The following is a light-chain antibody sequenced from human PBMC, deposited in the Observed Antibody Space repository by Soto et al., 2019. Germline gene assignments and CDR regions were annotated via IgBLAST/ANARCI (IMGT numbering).Light chain of an antibody. CDR3: SSYTSSSTLYV. Sequence: QSVLTQPPSVSGAPGQRVTISCTGSSSNIGAGYDVHWYQQLRGTAPKLLIYGNTNRPSGVPDRFSGSKSGTSASLAITGLQAEDEADYYCSSYTSSSTLYVFGTGTKVTVL. CDR2: GNT. CDR1: SSNIGAGYD. V-gene: IGLV1-40*01. J-gene: IGLJ1*01.